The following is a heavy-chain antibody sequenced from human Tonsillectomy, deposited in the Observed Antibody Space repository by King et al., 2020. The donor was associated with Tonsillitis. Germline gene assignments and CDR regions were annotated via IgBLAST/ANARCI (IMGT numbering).Heavy chain of an antibody. Sequence: VQLVQSGAEVKKPGASVKVSCKASGYTFTTYDINWVRQTTGQGLEWLGWMIPKSGNTGYAQNFQGRVTMTRDTSISTAYMELSSLRSEDTAVYYSARNHYASGDFDPWGQGTLVTVSS. CDR2: MIPKSGNT. J-gene: IGHJ5*02. CDR1: GYTFTTYD. V-gene: IGHV1-8*01. D-gene: IGHD4-17*01. CDR3: ARNHYASGDFDP.